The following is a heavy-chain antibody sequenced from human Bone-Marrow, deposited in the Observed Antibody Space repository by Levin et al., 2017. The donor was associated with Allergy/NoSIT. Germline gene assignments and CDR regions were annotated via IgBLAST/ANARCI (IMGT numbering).Heavy chain of an antibody. V-gene: IGHV1-69*13. J-gene: IGHJ4*02. CDR1: GGTFSSYA. CDR3: ARGFLGDCSGGSCYANLDY. Sequence: SVKVSCKASGGTFSSYAISWVRQAPGEGLEWMGGIIPIFGTADYAQKFQGRVTITADGSTSTVYMELSSLRSEDTAVYYCARGFLGDCSGGSCYANLDYWGQGTLVTVSS. D-gene: IGHD2-15*01. CDR2: IIPIFGTA.